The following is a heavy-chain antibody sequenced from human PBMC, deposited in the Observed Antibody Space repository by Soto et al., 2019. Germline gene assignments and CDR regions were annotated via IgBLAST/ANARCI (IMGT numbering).Heavy chain of an antibody. Sequence: ASVKVSCKASGYTFTSYGISWVRQAPGQGLEWMGWISAYNGNTNYAQKLQGRVTMTTDTSTSTAYMELRSLRSDDTAVYYCARDGYQLLHNNWFDPWGQGTLVTVSS. CDR1: GYTFTSYG. D-gene: IGHD2-2*01. CDR3: ARDGYQLLHNNWFDP. J-gene: IGHJ5*02. V-gene: IGHV1-18*01. CDR2: ISAYNGNT.